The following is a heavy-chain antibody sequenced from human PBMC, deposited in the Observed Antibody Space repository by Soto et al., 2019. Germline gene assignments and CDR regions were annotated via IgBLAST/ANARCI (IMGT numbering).Heavy chain of an antibody. D-gene: IGHD4-17*01. V-gene: IGHV5-51*01. CDR3: ARLRTTVTIRDVDY. J-gene: IGHJ4*02. Sequence: ESLTISCKGSGYSFTSYWIGWVRQMPGKGLEWRGIIYPGDSDTRYSPSFQGQVTISADKSISTAYLQWSSLKASDTAMYYCARLRTTVTIRDVDYWGQGTLVTVSS. CDR2: IYPGDSDT. CDR1: GYSFTSYW.